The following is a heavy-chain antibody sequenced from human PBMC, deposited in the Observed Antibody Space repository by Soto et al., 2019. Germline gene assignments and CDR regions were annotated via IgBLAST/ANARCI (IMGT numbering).Heavy chain of an antibody. CDR2: INPSGGST. Sequence: ASVKVSCKASGYTYTSYYMHWVRQAPGQGLEWMGIINPSGGSTSYAQKFQGRVTMTRDTSTSTVYMELSSLRSEDTAVYYCARASPNYGDSDYWGQGTLVTVSS. CDR3: ARASPNYGDSDY. J-gene: IGHJ4*02. CDR1: GYTYTSYY. V-gene: IGHV1-46*03. D-gene: IGHD4-17*01.